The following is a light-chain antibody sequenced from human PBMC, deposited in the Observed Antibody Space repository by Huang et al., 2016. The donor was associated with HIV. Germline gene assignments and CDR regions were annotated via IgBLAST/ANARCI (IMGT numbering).Light chain of an antibody. CDR1: QSLLYNSNNKNY. CDR2: WAS. J-gene: IGKJ2*01. Sequence: DIVMTQSPDSLAVSLGERATINCKSSQSLLYNSNNKNYLAWYQQKPGQPPNLLIDWASSRKSGVPDRFSGSGSETDFTLTISSLQAEDVAVYYCQQRYSSPPTFGQGTKLEIK. CDR3: QQRYSSPPT. V-gene: IGKV4-1*01.